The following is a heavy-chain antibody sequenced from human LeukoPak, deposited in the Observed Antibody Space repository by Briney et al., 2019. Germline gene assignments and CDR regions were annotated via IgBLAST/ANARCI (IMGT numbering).Heavy chain of an antibody. Sequence: SETLSLTCTVSGGSISSYYWSWIRQPAGKGLEWIGRIYTSGSTNYNASLKSRVTMSVDQSKNQFSLKLSSVTAADTAVYYCARGRVLNWFDTWGPGTLVTVSS. V-gene: IGHV4-4*07. CDR3: ARGRVLNWFDT. CDR2: IYTSGST. D-gene: IGHD2/OR15-2a*01. CDR1: GGSISSYY. J-gene: IGHJ5*02.